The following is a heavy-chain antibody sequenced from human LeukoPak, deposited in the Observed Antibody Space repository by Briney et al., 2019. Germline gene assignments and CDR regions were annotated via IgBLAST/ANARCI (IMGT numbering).Heavy chain of an antibody. CDR3: ARAGGLGTYYPNWFDP. CDR1: GGSISSDTYS. D-gene: IGHD3-10*01. Sequence: SETLSLTCTVSGGSISSDTYSWSWVRQPAGKGLEWIGRIYTSGSTNYNPSLKSRVTISVDTSKNQFSLKPNSVTAADTAFYYCARAGGLGTYYPNWFDPWGQGTLVTVSS. J-gene: IGHJ5*02. V-gene: IGHV4-61*02. CDR2: IYTSGST.